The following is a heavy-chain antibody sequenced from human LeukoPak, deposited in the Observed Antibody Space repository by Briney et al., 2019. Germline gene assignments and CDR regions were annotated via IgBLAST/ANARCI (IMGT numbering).Heavy chain of an antibody. D-gene: IGHD3-10*01. Sequence: GGSLRLSCAAPGFTFSSYAMCWGRQAPGKGLEWVSSISASGGSTNYADSVRGRFTLSRDNSKNTVYRQMNRLRAEDTAVYYCAKVMKGSERLTMVRGVIIKSAGLYYMDVWGKGTTVTVSS. CDR3: AKVMKGSERLTMVRGVIIKSAGLYYMDV. CDR2: ISASGGST. J-gene: IGHJ6*03. V-gene: IGHV3-23*01. CDR1: GFTFSSYA.